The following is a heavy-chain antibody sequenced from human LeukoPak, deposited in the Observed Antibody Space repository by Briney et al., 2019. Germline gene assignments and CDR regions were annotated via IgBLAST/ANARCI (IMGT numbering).Heavy chain of an antibody. CDR2: IRYDGSNK. J-gene: IGHJ6*03. CDR3: ARRYCSSTSCYHYYYYYYMDV. CDR1: GFTYSDYW. D-gene: IGHD2-2*01. Sequence: PGGSLRLSCAASGFTYSDYWMHWVRQVPGKGLEWVAFIRYDGSNKYYADSVKGRFTISRDNSKNTLYLQMNSLRAEDTAVYYCARRYCSSTSCYHYYYYYYMDVWGKGTTVTVSS. V-gene: IGHV3-30*02.